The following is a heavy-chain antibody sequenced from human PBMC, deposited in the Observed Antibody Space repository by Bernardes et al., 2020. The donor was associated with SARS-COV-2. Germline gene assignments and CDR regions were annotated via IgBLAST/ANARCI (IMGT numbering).Heavy chain of an antibody. CDR2: ISYDGSQK. CDR1: GFTFSSYA. D-gene: IGHD3-3*01. V-gene: IGHV3-30*04. Sequence: GGSLRLSCEVSGFTFSSYAMVWVRQRPGKGLEWVSLISYDGSQKYYGDSVKGRFTISRDDSKNTLYLQMNSLGLDDTAVYFCVRDRPRDFWTGYYDNWGQGTLVTVSS. CDR3: VRDRPRDFWTGYYDN. J-gene: IGHJ4*02.